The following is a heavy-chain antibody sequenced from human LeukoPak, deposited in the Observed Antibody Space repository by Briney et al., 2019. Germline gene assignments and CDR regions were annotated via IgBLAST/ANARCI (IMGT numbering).Heavy chain of an antibody. J-gene: IGHJ3*02. CDR3: ARRGGSRGWGAFDI. CDR1: GFTFTNYV. D-gene: IGHD6-19*01. Sequence: GGSLRLSCAASGFTFTNYVMNWVRQAPGKGLEWVSSISGTADKTYDADSAKGRFTISRDNSKNTLSLQMNSLRVEDTAIYYCARRGGSRGWGAFDIWGQGTIVTVSS. CDR2: ISGTADKT. V-gene: IGHV3-23*01.